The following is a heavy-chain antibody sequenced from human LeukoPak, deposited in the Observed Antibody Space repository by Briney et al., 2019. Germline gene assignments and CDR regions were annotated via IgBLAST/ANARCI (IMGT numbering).Heavy chain of an antibody. D-gene: IGHD1-26*01. J-gene: IGHJ4*02. V-gene: IGHV1-69*04. CDR1: GGTFSSYT. Sequence: ASVKVSCKASGGTFSSYTISWVRRAPGQGLEWMGRIIPILGIANYAQKFQGRVTITADKSTSTAYMEPSSLRSEDTAVYYCAREWKVGAFYYFDYWGQGTLVTVSS. CDR3: AREWKVGAFYYFDY. CDR2: IIPILGIA.